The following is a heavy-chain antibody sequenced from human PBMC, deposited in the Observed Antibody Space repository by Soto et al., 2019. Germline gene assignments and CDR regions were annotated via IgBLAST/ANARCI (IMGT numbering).Heavy chain of an antibody. CDR3: ARGGGDYYGSGSYQYYFDY. CDR2: INHSGST. CDR1: GGSISSGGYS. V-gene: IGHV4-34*01. J-gene: IGHJ4*02. D-gene: IGHD3-10*01. Sequence: SETLSLTCAVSGGSISSGGYSWSWIRQPPGKGLEWIGEINHSGSTNYNPSLKSRVTISVDTSKNQFSLKLSSVTAADTAVYYCARGGGDYYGSGSYQYYFDYWGQGTLVTVSS.